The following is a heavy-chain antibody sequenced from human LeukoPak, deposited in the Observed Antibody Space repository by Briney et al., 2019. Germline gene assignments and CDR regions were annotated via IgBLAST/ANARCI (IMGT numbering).Heavy chain of an antibody. CDR1: GFTFSSYW. J-gene: IGHJ4*02. V-gene: IGHV3-7*01. CDR3: ARDAVWQLQAIDY. Sequence: GGSLRLSCAASGFTFSSYWMSWVRQAPGKGLEWVANIKQDGSEKYYVDSVKGRFTISRDNAKNPLYLQMNSLRAEDTAVYYCARDAVWQLQAIDYWGQGTLVTVSS. CDR2: IKQDGSEK. D-gene: IGHD1-26*01.